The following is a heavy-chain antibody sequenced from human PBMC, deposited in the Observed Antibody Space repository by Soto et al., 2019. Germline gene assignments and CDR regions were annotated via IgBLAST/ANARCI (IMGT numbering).Heavy chain of an antibody. J-gene: IGHJ6*02. CDR3: ARYYDFWSGYYIPAANYYYYYRMAV. D-gene: IGHD3-3*01. CDR1: GGSISSSSYY. CDR2: IYYSGST. Sequence: SETLSLTCTVSGGSISSSSYYWGWIRQPPGKGLEWIGSIYYSGSTYYNPSLKSRVTISVDTSKNQFSLKLSSVTAADTAVYYCARYYDFWSGYYIPAANYYYYYRMAVRGQGTTVTVS. V-gene: IGHV4-39*01.